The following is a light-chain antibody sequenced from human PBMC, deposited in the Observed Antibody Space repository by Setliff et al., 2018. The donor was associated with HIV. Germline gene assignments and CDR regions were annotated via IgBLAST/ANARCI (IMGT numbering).Light chain of an antibody. J-gene: IGLJ1*01. CDR2: EVT. V-gene: IGLV2-14*02. Sequence: QSVLTRPASVSRSPGQSITTAWIGTSSDLGSYNLVSWYQQHPGKAPKLMIYEVTKRPSGVSNRFSGSKPGNSASLTISGLQTEDEADYYCNSYTSTNTYVFGTGTKVTVL. CDR3: NSYTSTNTYV. CDR1: SSDLGSYNL.